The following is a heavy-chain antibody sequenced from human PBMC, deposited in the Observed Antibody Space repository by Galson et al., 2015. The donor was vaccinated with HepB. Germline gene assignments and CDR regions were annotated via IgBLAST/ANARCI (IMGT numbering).Heavy chain of an antibody. CDR2: IWYDGSNQ. V-gene: IGHV3-33*08. CDR1: GFIFSTYG. D-gene: IGHD5/OR15-5a*01. Sequence: SLRLSCAASGFIFSTYGIHWVRQAPGTGLEWVAVIWYDGSNQYYADSVKGRFTISRDSSRDTVYLQMDSLKAEDTAVYYCARAIDSVNFGYWGQGTLVTVSS. CDR3: ARAIDSVNFGY. J-gene: IGHJ4*02.